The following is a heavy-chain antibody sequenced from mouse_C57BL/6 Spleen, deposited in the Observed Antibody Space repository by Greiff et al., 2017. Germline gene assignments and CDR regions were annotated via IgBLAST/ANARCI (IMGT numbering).Heavy chain of an antibody. CDR2: IDPSDSYT. D-gene: IGHD2-10*01. CDR1: GYTFTSYW. V-gene: IGHV1-50*01. CDR3: ATGPLPPFAY. J-gene: IGHJ3*01. Sequence: QVQLKQPGAELVKPGASVKLSCKASGYTFTSYWMQWVKQRPGQGLEWIGEIDPSDSYTNYNQKFKGKATLTVDTSSSTAYMQLSSLTSEDSAVYYCATGPLPPFAYWGQGTLVTVSA.